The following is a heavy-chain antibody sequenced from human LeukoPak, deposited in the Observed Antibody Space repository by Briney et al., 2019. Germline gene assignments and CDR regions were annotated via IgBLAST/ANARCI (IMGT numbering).Heavy chain of an antibody. CDR3: ARVDANWGVVDY. D-gene: IGHD7-27*01. J-gene: IGHJ4*02. Sequence: PSQTLSLTCTVSGGSISSGGYYWSWIRQHPGKGLEWIGYIYYSGSTYYNPSLKSRVTISVDTSKNQFSLKLSSVTAADTAVYYCARVDANWGVVDYWGQGTLVTVSS. CDR2: IYYSGST. CDR1: GGSISSGGYY. V-gene: IGHV4-31*03.